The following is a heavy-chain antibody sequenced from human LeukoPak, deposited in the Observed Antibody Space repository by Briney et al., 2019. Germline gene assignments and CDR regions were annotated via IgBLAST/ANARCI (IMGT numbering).Heavy chain of an antibody. CDR3: ARDPLGLRPDY. D-gene: IGHD5-12*01. Sequence: PSETLSLTCTVSGGSISSGGYYWSWIRQHAGKGLEWIGYIYYSGSTYYNPSLKSRVTISVDTSENQFSLKLSSVTAADTAVYYCARDPLGLRPDYWGQGTLVTVSS. V-gene: IGHV4-31*03. CDR2: IYYSGST. CDR1: GGSISSGGYY. J-gene: IGHJ4*02.